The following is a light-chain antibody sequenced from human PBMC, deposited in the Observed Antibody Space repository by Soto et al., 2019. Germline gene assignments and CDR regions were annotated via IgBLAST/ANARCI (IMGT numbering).Light chain of an antibody. V-gene: IGLV1-44*01. CDR1: SSNIGTYT. CDR2: RNH. CDR3: AAWDDSLRAVV. Sequence: QSVLTQSPSASGTPGQRVTISCSGSSSNIGTYTVNWYQQLPGTAPTLLIYRNHQRPSGVPDRFSGSKSGTSAFLAISGPQSEDEADYYCAAWDDSLRAVVFGGGTKLTVL. J-gene: IGLJ2*01.